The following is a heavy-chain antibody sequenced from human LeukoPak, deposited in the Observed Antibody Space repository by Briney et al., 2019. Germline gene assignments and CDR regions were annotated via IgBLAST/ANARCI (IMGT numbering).Heavy chain of an antibody. CDR3: ARDWINWNSTTSDAAFDI. D-gene: IGHD1-1*01. CDR1: AFTLTSSI. J-gene: IGHJ3*02. CDR2: TIRSSISI. V-gene: IGHV3-48*01. Sequence: GGSLRLSCAAPAFTLTSSIVNWVRHTPGKGVGWVSHTIRSSISIYSADSVKGRFTISRDNAKNSLYLQINSLRAEDTAVYYCARDWINWNSTTSDAAFDIWGQGTMVIVSS.